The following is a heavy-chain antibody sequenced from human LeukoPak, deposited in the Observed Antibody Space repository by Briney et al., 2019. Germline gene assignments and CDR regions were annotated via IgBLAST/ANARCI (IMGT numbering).Heavy chain of an antibody. Sequence: SETLSLTCTVSGDSTSSYCWSCIRQPAGKGLEWIGRICTSGSTNYNPSLKSRVTMSVDTSKNQFSLKLSSVTAADTAVYYCAEGGQWLRVWGQGTLVTVSS. V-gene: IGHV4-4*07. D-gene: IGHD6-19*01. CDR1: GDSTSSYC. CDR2: ICTSGST. J-gene: IGHJ4*02. CDR3: AEGGQWLRV.